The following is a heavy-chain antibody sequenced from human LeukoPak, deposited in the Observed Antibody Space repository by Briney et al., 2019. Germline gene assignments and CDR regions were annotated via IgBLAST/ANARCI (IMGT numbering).Heavy chain of an antibody. V-gene: IGHV4-39*07. CDR2: IYYSGST. D-gene: IGHD1-1*01. CDR3: ARAVHHWFDP. J-gene: IGHJ5*02. Sequence: SETLSLTCTVSGGSISSSSYYWGWIRQPPGKGLEWIGSIYYSGSTYYNPSLKSRVTISVDTSKNQFSLKLSSVTAADTAVYYCARAVHHWFDPWGQGTLVTVSS. CDR1: GGSISSSSYY.